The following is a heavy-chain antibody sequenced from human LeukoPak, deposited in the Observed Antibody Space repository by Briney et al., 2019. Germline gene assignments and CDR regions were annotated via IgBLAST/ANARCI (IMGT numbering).Heavy chain of an antibody. J-gene: IGHJ4*02. Sequence: ASVKVSCKASGYTFTSYGISWVRQAPGQGLEWMGWISAYNGNTNYAQKLQGRVTMTTDTSTCTAYMELRSLRSDDTAVYYCARDFPYYDSSGKGYFDYWGQGTLVTVSS. CDR3: ARDFPYYDSSGKGYFDY. CDR2: ISAYNGNT. D-gene: IGHD3-22*01. CDR1: GYTFTSYG. V-gene: IGHV1-18*01.